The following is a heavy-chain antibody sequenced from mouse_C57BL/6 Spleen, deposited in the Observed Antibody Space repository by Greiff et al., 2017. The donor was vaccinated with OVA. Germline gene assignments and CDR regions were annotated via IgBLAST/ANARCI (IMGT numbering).Heavy chain of an antibody. Sequence: VQLKQSGAELVRPGASVTLSCKASGYTFTDYEMHWVKQTPVHGLEWIGAIDPETGGTAYNQKFKGKAILTADKSSSTAYMELRSLTSEDSAVYYCTRRPHYYAMDYWGQGTSVTVSS. CDR3: TRRPHYYAMDY. J-gene: IGHJ4*01. V-gene: IGHV1-15*01. CDR1: GYTFTDYE. CDR2: IDPETGGT.